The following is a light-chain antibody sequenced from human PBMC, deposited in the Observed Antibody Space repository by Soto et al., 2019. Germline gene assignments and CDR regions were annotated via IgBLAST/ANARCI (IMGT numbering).Light chain of an antibody. Sequence: EIVLTQSPGTLSLSPGERATLSCRASQSVSSNSLAWYQQRPGQAPRLLIYGASSRATCIPDRFSGSGSGTDFTLTISRLEPEDFALYYCQQYGSSPRTFGQGTKVEIK. CDR2: GAS. CDR3: QQYGSSPRT. V-gene: IGKV3-20*01. CDR1: QSVSSNS. J-gene: IGKJ1*01.